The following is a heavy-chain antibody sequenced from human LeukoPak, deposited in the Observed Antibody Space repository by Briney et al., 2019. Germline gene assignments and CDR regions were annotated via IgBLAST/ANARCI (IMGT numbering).Heavy chain of an antibody. V-gene: IGHV1-18*01. J-gene: IGHJ5*02. CDR3: ARGDWFDP. Sequence: ASVKVSCKASGYTFTSYDINWVRQAPGQGLEWMGWVSGYDGNTNYAQKFEGRFAMTTDTSSSTAYMELRSLRSDDTAIYYCARGDWFDPWGQGTLVTVSS. CDR1: GYTFTSYD. D-gene: IGHD2-21*01. CDR2: VSGYDGNT.